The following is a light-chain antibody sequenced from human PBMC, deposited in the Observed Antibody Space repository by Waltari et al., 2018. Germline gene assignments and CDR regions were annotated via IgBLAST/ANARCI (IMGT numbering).Light chain of an antibody. J-gene: IGKJ1*01. CDR1: QGISNN. CDR3: LQYERFPRT. CDR2: DAS. V-gene: IGKV1-16*02. Sequence: DIQMTQSPSFVSASVGDRVIITCRASQGISNNLAWFQQKPGKAPKSLIYDASTLQSGVPSHFSGGGSVTEYTLTISRLQPEDFATYYCLQYERFPRTFGQGTKVEVK.